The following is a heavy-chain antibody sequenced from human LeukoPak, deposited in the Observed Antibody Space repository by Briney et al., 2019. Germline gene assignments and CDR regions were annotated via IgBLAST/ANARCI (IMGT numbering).Heavy chain of an antibody. CDR1: GGSFSGYY. V-gene: IGHV4-34*01. CDR3: ARGDRPGYDY. CDR2: INHSGST. J-gene: IGHJ4*02. D-gene: IGHD1-14*01. Sequence: KPSETLPLTCAVYGGSFSGYYWSWIRQPPGKGLEWIGEINHSGSTNYNPSLKSRVTISVDTSKNQFSLKLSSVTAADTAVYYCARGDRPGYDYWGQGTLVTVSS.